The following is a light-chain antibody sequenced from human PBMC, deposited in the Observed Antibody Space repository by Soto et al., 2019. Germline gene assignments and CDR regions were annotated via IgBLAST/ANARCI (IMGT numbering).Light chain of an antibody. CDR2: DVS. V-gene: IGLV2-14*01. CDR3: SSYTSSSTRV. J-gene: IGLJ2*01. Sequence: QSALTQPASVSGSPGQSITISCTGTSSDVGGYNYVSWYQQHPRKAPKLMIYDVSNRPSGVSNRFSDSKSGNTSSLTISGLQAEDEADYYFSSYTSSSTRVSGGGTKVTVL. CDR1: SSDVGGYNY.